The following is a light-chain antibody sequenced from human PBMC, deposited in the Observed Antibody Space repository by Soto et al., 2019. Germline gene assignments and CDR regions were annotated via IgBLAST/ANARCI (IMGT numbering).Light chain of an antibody. CDR3: SSYTSSSTLL. V-gene: IGLV2-14*01. J-gene: IGLJ2*01. CDR1: SSDVGVYNY. Sequence: QSALTQPASVSGSPGQSITISCTATSSDVGVYNYVSWYQQYPGKAPKLMIYEVINRPSGISNRFSGSRSANTASLIISGLQAEDEADYYCSSYTSSSTLLFGGGTKVTVL. CDR2: EVI.